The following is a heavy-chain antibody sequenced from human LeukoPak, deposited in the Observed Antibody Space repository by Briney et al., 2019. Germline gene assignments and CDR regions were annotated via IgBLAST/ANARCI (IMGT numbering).Heavy chain of an antibody. V-gene: IGHV4-61*02. Sequence: PSQTLSLTCTVSGGSISSGSYFWSWIRQPAGKGLEWIGRIYTSGSTNYNPSLKSRVTISVDTSKNQFSLKLSSVTAADTAVYCCAFHYYDSSGYYRDYWGQGTLVTVSS. CDR2: IYTSGST. D-gene: IGHD3-22*01. CDR3: AFHYYDSSGYYRDY. CDR1: GGSISSGSYF. J-gene: IGHJ4*02.